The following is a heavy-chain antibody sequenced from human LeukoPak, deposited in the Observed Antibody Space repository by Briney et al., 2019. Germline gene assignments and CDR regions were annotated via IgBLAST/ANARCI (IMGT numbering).Heavy chain of an antibody. V-gene: IGHV4-31*03. D-gene: IGHD3-22*01. CDR2: IYYSGST. Sequence: ASETLSLTCTVSGGSISSGGYYWSWIRQHPGKCLEWIGYIYYSGSTYYNPSLKSRVTISVDTSKNQFSLKLSSVTAADTAVYYCARGGSGYPPFDPWGQGTLVTVSS. J-gene: IGHJ5*02. CDR3: ARGGSGYPPFDP. CDR1: GGSISSGGYY.